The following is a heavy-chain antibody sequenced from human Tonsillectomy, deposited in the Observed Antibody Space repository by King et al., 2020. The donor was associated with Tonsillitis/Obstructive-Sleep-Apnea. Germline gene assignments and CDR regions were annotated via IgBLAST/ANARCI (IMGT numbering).Heavy chain of an antibody. Sequence: VQLVESGGGLVQPGRSLRLSCAASGFTFDDYAMHWVRQAPGKGLEWVSGISWNSGSIGYADSVKGRFTISRDNAKNSLYLQMNSLRAEDTALYYCAKASTDGHNSGLGGVNFDYWGQGTLVTVSS. CDR2: ISWNSGSI. CDR1: GFTFDDYA. J-gene: IGHJ4*02. CDR3: AKASTDGHNSGLGGVNFDY. V-gene: IGHV3-9*01. D-gene: IGHD5-24*01.